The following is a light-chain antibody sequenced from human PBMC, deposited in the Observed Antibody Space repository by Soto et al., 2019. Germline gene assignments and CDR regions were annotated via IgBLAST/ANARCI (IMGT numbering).Light chain of an antibody. CDR3: SSYTSSSTLDVV. CDR2: DVS. V-gene: IGLV2-14*01. Sequence: QSALTQPASVSGSPGQSITISCTGTSSDVGGYNYVSWYQQHPGKAPNLMIYDVSNRPSGVSNRFSGSKSGNTASLTISGLQAADEADYYCSSYTSSSTLDVVFGGGTKVTVL. CDR1: SSDVGGYNY. J-gene: IGLJ2*01.